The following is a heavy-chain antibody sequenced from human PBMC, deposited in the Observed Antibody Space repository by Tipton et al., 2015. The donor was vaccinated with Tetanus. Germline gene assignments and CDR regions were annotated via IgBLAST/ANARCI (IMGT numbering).Heavy chain of an antibody. D-gene: IGHD3-3*01. V-gene: IGHV4-4*07. J-gene: IGHJ4*02. CDR1: GDSIGASY. CDR3: ARANDLWSGYSDFYFDH. Sequence: TLSLTCSVSGDSIGASYWSWIRQPAGKGLEWIGRFYPSGSSNNHPSLKGRVTLSVDRSKNQFFLKLTSVTAADTAVYFCARANDLWSGYSDFYFDHWGQGTHVTVSS. CDR2: FYPSGSS.